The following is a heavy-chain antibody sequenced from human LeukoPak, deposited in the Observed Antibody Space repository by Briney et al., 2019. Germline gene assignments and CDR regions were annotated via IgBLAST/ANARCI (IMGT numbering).Heavy chain of an antibody. D-gene: IGHD6-13*01. CDR3: ARGGASSSWYKVYYMDV. V-gene: IGHV1-24*01. CDR2: FDPEDGET. J-gene: IGHJ6*03. Sequence: GASVKVSCKVSGYTLTELSMHWVRQAPGKGLEWMGGFDPEDGETIYAQKFQGRVTMTEDTSTDTAYMELSSLRSEDTAVYYCARGGASSSWYKVYYMDVWGKGTTVTVSS. CDR1: GYTLTELS.